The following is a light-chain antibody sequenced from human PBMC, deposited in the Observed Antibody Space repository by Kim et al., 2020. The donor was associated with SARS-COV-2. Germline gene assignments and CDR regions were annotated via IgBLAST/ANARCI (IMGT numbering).Light chain of an antibody. Sequence: SITISCTGTISNIGSYNYVSWHQQPPGKAPKLMIYDVNKRPSGISSRFSGSKSGSTASLTISGLQSEDEADYYCSSFTTRSTLVFGGGTQLTVL. CDR3: SSFTTRSTLV. J-gene: IGLJ3*02. V-gene: IGLV2-14*03. CDR2: DVN. CDR1: ISNIGSYNY.